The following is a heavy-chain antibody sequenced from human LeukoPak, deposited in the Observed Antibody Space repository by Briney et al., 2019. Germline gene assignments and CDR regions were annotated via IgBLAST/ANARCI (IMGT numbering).Heavy chain of an antibody. CDR1: GGSFSGYY. V-gene: IGHV4-34*01. D-gene: IGHD2-2*03. CDR3: ASHNGYCSSTSCPYYFDY. CDR2: INHSGST. Sequence: SETLSLTCAVYGGSFSGYYWSWIRQPPGKGLEWIGEINHSGSTNYNPSLKSRVTISVDTSKNQFSLKLSSVTAADTAVYYCASHNGYCSSTSCPYYFDYWGQGTLVTVSS. J-gene: IGHJ4*02.